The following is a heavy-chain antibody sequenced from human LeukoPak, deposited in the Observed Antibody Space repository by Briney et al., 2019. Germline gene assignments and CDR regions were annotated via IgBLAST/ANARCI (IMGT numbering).Heavy chain of an antibody. CDR2: IIPIFGTA. CDR3: ARVPNSSSWYYNWFDP. CDR1: GGTFSSYA. D-gene: IGHD6-13*01. Sequence: SVKVSCKASGGTFSSYAISWVRQAPGQGLEWMGGIIPIFGTANYAQKFQGRVTITADKSTSTAYMELSSLRSEDTAVYYCARVPNSSSWYYNWFDPWGQGTLVTVS. V-gene: IGHV1-69*06. J-gene: IGHJ5*02.